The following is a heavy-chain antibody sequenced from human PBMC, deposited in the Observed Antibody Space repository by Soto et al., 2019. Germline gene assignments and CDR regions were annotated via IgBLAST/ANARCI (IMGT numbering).Heavy chain of an antibody. CDR3: ARVGCSSTNCNIPQGNDAFDI. V-gene: IGHV4-59*01. Sequence: SETLSLTCAVYGGSFSGYYWTWIRQPPGTGLEWIGYIYYSGSTNYNPSLKSRVTISVDTSKNQFSLKLSSVTAADTAVYYCARVGCSSTNCNIPQGNDAFDIWGQGTMVTVS. D-gene: IGHD2-2*02. CDR1: GGSFSGYY. CDR2: IYYSGST. J-gene: IGHJ3*02.